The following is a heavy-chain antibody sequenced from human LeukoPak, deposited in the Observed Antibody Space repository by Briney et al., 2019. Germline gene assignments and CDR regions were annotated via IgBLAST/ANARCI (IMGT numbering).Heavy chain of an antibody. Sequence: EASVKVSCKVSGYTLTELSMHWVRQAPGKGLEWMGGFDPEDGETIYAQKFQGRVTMTEDTSTDTAYMELSSLRSEDTAVYYCATAVEAAAFVYYFDYWGQGTLVTVSS. CDR1: GYTLTELS. J-gene: IGHJ4*02. CDR3: ATAVEAAAFVYYFDY. CDR2: FDPEDGET. D-gene: IGHD2-15*01. V-gene: IGHV1-24*01.